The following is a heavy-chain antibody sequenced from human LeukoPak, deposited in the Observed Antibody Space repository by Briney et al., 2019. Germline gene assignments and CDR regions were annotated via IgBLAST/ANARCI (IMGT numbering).Heavy chain of an antibody. CDR2: ISYSGTT. J-gene: IGHJ4*02. Sequence: SETLSLTCTVSGGSISSGDYCRTWIRQPPGKGLEWIGYISYSGTTYYNPSLKSRVSISVDTSKNQFSLNLSSVTAADTAVYYCARRSSGWYDYWSQGTLVTVSS. V-gene: IGHV4-30-4*01. CDR1: GGSISSGDYC. CDR3: ARRSSGWYDY. D-gene: IGHD6-19*01.